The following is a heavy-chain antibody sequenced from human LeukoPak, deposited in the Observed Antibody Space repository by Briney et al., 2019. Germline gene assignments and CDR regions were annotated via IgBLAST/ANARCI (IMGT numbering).Heavy chain of an antibody. CDR2: INHSGST. V-gene: IGHV4-39*07. CDR1: GGSISSGDYY. Sequence: SETLSLTCTVSGGSISSGDYYWSWIRQPPGKGLEWIGEINHSGSTNYNPSLKSRVTISVDTSKNQFSLKLSSVTAADTAVYYCARVVVAGRFDYWGQGTLVTVSS. CDR3: ARVVVAGRFDY. J-gene: IGHJ4*02. D-gene: IGHD6-19*01.